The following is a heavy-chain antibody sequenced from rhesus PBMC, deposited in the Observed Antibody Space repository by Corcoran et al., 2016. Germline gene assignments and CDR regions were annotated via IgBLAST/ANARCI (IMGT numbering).Heavy chain of an antibody. Sequence: QVTLKESGPALVKPTQTLTLTCTFSGFSLSTSGMGVGWIRQPLGKALEWLASIYWDDDKYYSTTLNSRLTISKDTSKNQVVLTMTNMDPVDTATYYCARVYCSSTYCSSYYFDYWGQGVLVTVSS. D-gene: IGHD2-15*01. CDR1: GFSLSTSGMG. J-gene: IGHJ4*01. CDR3: ARVYCSSTYCSSYYFDY. CDR2: IYWDDDK. V-gene: IGHV2S1*01.